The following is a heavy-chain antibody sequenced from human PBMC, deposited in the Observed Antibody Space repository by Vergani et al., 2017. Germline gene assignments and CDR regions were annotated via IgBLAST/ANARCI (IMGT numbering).Heavy chain of an antibody. CDR3: ASKRGACRAAYCHSYDF. V-gene: IGHV4-39*01. CDR1: GDSVISTDYH. CDR2: MDYSGST. Sequence: QVQLQESGPGMVKPSETLFLTRTVSGDSVISTDYHWGWIRQPPGKGLEWIWSMDYSGSTSYNPSLESRISISFETPKNQFSLRLTSVTAADTAVYYCASKRGACRAAYCHSYDFWGPGTLVGVSS. J-gene: IGHJ4*02. D-gene: IGHD2-15*01.